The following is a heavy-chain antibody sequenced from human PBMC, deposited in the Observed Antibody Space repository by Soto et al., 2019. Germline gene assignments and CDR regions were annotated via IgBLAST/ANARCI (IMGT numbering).Heavy chain of an antibody. Sequence: QVQLQQWGAGLLKPSETLSLTCAVYGGSFSGYYWSWIRQPPGKGLEWIGEINHSGSTNYNPSLKIRVTVSVDTSKNQFSLKLSSVTAADTAVYYCARRYSGYDFDYWGQGTLVTVSS. CDR1: GGSFSGYY. CDR2: INHSGST. D-gene: IGHD5-12*01. V-gene: IGHV4-34*01. CDR3: ARRYSGYDFDY. J-gene: IGHJ4*02.